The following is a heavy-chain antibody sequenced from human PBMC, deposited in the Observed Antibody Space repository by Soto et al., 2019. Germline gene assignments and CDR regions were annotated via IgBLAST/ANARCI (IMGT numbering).Heavy chain of an antibody. CDR2: ISYDGSNK. J-gene: IGHJ6*02. CDR1: GFTFSSYG. V-gene: IGHV3-30*18. CDR3: AKDHMTTGPSRPDYYYYYGMDV. D-gene: IGHD4-4*01. Sequence: PGGSLRLSCAASGFTFSSYGMHWVRQAPGKGLEWVAVISYDGSNKYYADSVKGRFTISRDNSKNTLYLQMNSLRAEDTAVYYCAKDHMTTGPSRPDYYYYYGMDVWGQGTTVTVSS.